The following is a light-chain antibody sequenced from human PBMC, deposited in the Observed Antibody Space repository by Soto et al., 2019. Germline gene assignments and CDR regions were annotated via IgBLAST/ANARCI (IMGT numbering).Light chain of an antibody. CDR2: GAS. Sequence: ESVLTQSPGTLSLSPGERATLSCRASQSVSSYLAWYQQKPGQAPRLLIYGASSRATGIPDRFSGSASGTDFTLTISRLEPEDFAVYYCQHYAGSPWTFGQGTKVDIK. J-gene: IGKJ1*01. V-gene: IGKV3-20*01. CDR3: QHYAGSPWT. CDR1: QSVSSY.